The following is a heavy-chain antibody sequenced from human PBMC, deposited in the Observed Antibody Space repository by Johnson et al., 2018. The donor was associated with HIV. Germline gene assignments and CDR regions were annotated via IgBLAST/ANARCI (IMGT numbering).Heavy chain of an antibody. Sequence: QEKLVESGGGVVQPGRSLRLSCAASGFTFSSYGMHWVRQAPGKGLEWVSVVYSGGYTYYADSVKGRFTISRDTSKNTLYLQMKSLRAEDTALYYCARAYSYGALDIWGQGTMVTVSS. J-gene: IGHJ3*02. CDR2: VYSGGYT. CDR1: GFTFSSYG. D-gene: IGHD1-26*01. CDR3: ARAYSYGALDI. V-gene: IGHV3-NL1*01.